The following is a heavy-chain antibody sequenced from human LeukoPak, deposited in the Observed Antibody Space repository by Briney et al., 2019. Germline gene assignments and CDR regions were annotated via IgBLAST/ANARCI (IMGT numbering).Heavy chain of an antibody. D-gene: IGHD6-13*01. CDR3: ARYPAAGRYFDY. CDR1: GGSFSGYY. V-gene: IGHV4-34*01. CDR2: INHSGST. J-gene: IGHJ4*02. Sequence: SETLSLTCAVYGGSFSGYYWSWIRQPPGKGLEWIGEINHSGSTNYNPSLKSRVTISVDTSKNQFSLKLSSVTAADTAVYYCARYPAAGRYFDYWGQGTLVTVSS.